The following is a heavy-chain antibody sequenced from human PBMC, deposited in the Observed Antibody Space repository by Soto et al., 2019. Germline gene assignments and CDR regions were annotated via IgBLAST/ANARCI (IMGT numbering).Heavy chain of an antibody. J-gene: IGHJ6*02. D-gene: IGHD3-3*01. Sequence: GGSLRLSCAASGFTFSSYAMSWVRQAPGKGLEWVSAISGSGGSTYYADSVKGRFTISRDNSKNTLYLQMNSLRAEDTAVYYCAKDFPSYDFWSGYYSPADYYYGMDVWGQGTTVTVSS. CDR3: AKDFPSYDFWSGYYSPADYYYGMDV. CDR2: ISGSGGST. CDR1: GFTFSSYA. V-gene: IGHV3-23*01.